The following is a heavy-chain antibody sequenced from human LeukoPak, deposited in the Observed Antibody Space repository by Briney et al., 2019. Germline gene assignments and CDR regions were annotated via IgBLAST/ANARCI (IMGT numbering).Heavy chain of an antibody. CDR1: GFNLRNYA. Sequence: GVSVRLSCAASGFNLRNYAMSCVRQAPGKGGECVSSIHGDASDTFYAESVKGRFTISRDNSKNTLHLQMNSLRAEDTAMYYCAKDFISWDGKSEGAYWGQGTLLTVPS. D-gene: IGHD1-1*01. V-gene: IGHV3-23*01. J-gene: IGHJ4*02. CDR3: AKDFISWDGKSEGAY. CDR2: IHGDASDT.